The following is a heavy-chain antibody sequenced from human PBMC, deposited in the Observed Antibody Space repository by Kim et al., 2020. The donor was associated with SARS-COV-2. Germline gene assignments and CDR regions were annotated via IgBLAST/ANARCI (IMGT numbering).Heavy chain of an antibody. CDR2: INHSGST. Sequence: SETLSLTCAVYGGSFSGYYWSWIRQPPGKGLEWIGEINHSGSTNYNPSLKSRVTISVDTSKNQFSLKLSSVTAADTAVYYCARGGIIAVAGPRYNWFDPWGQGTLVTVSS. V-gene: IGHV4-34*01. D-gene: IGHD6-19*01. CDR3: ARGGIIAVAGPRYNWFDP. J-gene: IGHJ5*02. CDR1: GGSFSGYY.